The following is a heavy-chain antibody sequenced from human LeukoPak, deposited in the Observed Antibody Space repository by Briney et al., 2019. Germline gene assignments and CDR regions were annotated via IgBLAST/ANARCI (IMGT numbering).Heavy chain of an antibody. CDR2: IYYSGST. CDR1: GGSISSSSYY. Sequence: SETLSLTCTVSGGSISSSSYYWGWIRQPPRKGLEWIGSIYYSGSTYYNPSLKSRVTISVDTSKNQFSLKLSSVTAADTAVYYCARHDEDGYNYYFDYWGQGTLVTVSS. V-gene: IGHV4-39*01. D-gene: IGHD5-24*01. J-gene: IGHJ4*02. CDR3: ARHDEDGYNYYFDY.